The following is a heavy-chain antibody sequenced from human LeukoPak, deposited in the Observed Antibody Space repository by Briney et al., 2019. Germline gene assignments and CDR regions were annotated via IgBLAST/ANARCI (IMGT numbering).Heavy chain of an antibody. CDR3: ASFNYYDSRDFDY. CDR1: GYXLTGLS. V-gene: IGHV1-24*01. Sequence: GASVKVSCTVSGYXLTGLSMRWVRQAPGKGLEWMGGSDPEDGETIYAQTFQGRVTMTEDTSTDTASMELSALRSEDTAVYYCASFNYYDSRDFDYWGQGTLVTVSS. J-gene: IGHJ4*02. CDR2: SDPEDGET. D-gene: IGHD3-22*01.